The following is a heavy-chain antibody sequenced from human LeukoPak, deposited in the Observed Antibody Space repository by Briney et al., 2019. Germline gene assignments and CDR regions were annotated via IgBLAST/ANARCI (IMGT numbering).Heavy chain of an antibody. J-gene: IGHJ4*02. CDR2: IKEDGSTR. CDR1: GFTFSNYW. V-gene: IGHV3-7*04. CDR3: ARIGYGSSSLDY. D-gene: IGHD6-13*01. Sequence: VQPGGSLRLSCAASGFTFSNYWMTWVRQAPGKGLEWVANIKEDGSTRYLVDSVKGRFTISRDNAKNSVYLQMNSLRAEDTAVYYCARIGYGSSSLDYWGQGNLVTVSS.